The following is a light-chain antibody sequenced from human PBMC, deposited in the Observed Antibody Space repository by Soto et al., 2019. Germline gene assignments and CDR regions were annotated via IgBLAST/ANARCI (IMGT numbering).Light chain of an antibody. CDR1: QSISNS. V-gene: IGKV1-39*01. J-gene: IGKJ2*01. CDR2: AAS. Sequence: DIQMTQSPSSLSASVGDRVNITCRASQSISNSLNWYQQKPGNAPKVLIYAASNLQSGVPSKFSGSGSGTDFTLTIDSLQPEDFAIYYCQQSSATPYTFGQGTKVDIK. CDR3: QQSSATPYT.